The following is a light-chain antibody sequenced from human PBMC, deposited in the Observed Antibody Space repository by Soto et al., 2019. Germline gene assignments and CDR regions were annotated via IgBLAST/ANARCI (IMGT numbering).Light chain of an antibody. CDR3: QQYADQFT. CDR2: DAT. J-gene: IGKJ3*01. Sequence: DIQMTQSPSPLSASVGDRVTITCQASQDIRNYLNWYQKKPGKAPKLLIYDATSLETGAPSRFIGSGSGTDFSFTISSLQPEDFATYYCQQYADQFTFGPGTRVDVQ. V-gene: IGKV1-33*01. CDR1: QDIRNY.